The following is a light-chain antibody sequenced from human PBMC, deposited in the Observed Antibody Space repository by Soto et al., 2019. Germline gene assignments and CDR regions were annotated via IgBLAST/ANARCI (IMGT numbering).Light chain of an antibody. V-gene: IGKV1-12*01. Sequence: DIQMTQPPSSVSASVGDRVTVTCRASRGISNWLAWYQQKPGKAPKLLISAASTLERGVPSRFRGSGSGTAFTLTIDGLQPEDFATYYCQQADTFPYTFGQGTKVEMK. CDR2: AAS. CDR1: RGISNW. J-gene: IGKJ2*01. CDR3: QQADTFPYT.